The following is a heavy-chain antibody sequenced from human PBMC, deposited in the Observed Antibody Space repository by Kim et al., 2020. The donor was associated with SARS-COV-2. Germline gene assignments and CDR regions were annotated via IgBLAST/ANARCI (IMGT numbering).Heavy chain of an antibody. V-gene: IGHV3-73*01. J-gene: IGHJ4*02. D-gene: IGHD3-10*01. CDR2: IKSKANSYAT. Sequence: GGSLRLSCAASGFTFSGSAMHWVRQASGKGLEWVGRIKSKANSYATAYAASVKGRFTFSRDDSESTAYLLMNSLKTDDTAVYYCAFYGSGSYEGIWGQGT. CDR3: AFYGSGSYEGI. CDR1: GFTFSGSA.